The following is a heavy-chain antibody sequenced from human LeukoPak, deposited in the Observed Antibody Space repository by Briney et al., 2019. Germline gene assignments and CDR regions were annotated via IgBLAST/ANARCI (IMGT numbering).Heavy chain of an antibody. V-gene: IGHV3-30*02. CDR2: IRYDGSNK. Sequence: GGSLRLSCAAPGFTFSSYVMHWVRQAPGKGLEGVAFIRYDGSNKYYADSVKGRFTISRDNSKNTLYLQMNSLRPEDTDVYYCAKDSKRWKTYYYEAGSYYFDYWGKGPRATVSP. CDR1: GFTFSSYV. D-gene: IGHD3-10*01. CDR3: AKDSKRWKTYYYEAGSYYFDY. J-gene: IGHJ4*02.